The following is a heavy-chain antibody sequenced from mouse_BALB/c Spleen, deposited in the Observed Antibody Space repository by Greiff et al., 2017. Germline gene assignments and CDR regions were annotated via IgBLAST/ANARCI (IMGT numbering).Heavy chain of an antibody. CDR1: GFTFSSYA. Sequence: EVKLVESGGGLVKPGGSLKLSCAASGFTFSSYAMSWVRQTPEKRLEWVASISSGGSTYYPDSVKGRFTISRDNARNILYLQMSSLRSEDTAMYYCARGQGMVTTCDYWGQGTTLTVSS. CDR3: ARGQGMVTTCDY. V-gene: IGHV5-6-5*01. D-gene: IGHD2-2*01. J-gene: IGHJ2*01. CDR2: ISSGGST.